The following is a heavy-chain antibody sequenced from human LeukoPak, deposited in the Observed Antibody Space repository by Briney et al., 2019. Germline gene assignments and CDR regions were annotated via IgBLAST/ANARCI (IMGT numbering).Heavy chain of an antibody. Sequence: ASVKVSCKASGYTFTGYYMHWVRQAPGQGLEWMGWINPNRGGTNYAQKFQGRVTMTRDTSISTDYMELSRLRYEDTAVYYCARQRGGQYEDGFDIWGQRTMVTVSS. CDR1: GYTFTGYY. D-gene: IGHD2-8*01. CDR3: ARQRGGQYEDGFDI. J-gene: IGHJ3*02. CDR2: INPNRGGT. V-gene: IGHV1-2*02.